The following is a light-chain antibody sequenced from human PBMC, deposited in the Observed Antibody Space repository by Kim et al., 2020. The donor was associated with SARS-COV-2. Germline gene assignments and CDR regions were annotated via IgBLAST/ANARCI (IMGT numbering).Light chain of an antibody. V-gene: IGKV2-30*02. Sequence: PASISCRSTQSLVHSDGTTYLSWFQQRPGQSPRRLIYEVSKRDSGVPDRFGGRGSGNEFTLKISRVGAEDDGIYSCMQYTQWPRAFGQGTEVDIK. CDR1: QSLVHSDGTTY. CDR3: MQYTQWPRA. J-gene: IGKJ1*01. CDR2: EVS.